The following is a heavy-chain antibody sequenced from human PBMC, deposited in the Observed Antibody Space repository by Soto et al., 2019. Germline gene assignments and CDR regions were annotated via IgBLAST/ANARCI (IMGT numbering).Heavy chain of an antibody. Sequence: SGPTLVNPTQTFTLACTFSGFSLSTSGMGVGWIRQPPGKALEWLALIYWDDDKRYSPSLKSRLTITKDTSKNQVVLTMTNMDPVDTATYYCAHRPDINDYYGSGTNWDYWGQGTLVTVSS. D-gene: IGHD3-10*01. CDR1: GFSLSTSGMG. CDR3: AHRPDINDYYGSGTNWDY. J-gene: IGHJ4*02. V-gene: IGHV2-5*02. CDR2: IYWDDDK.